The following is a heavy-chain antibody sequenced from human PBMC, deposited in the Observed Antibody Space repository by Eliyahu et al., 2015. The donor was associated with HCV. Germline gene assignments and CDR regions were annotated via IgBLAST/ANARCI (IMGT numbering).Heavy chain of an antibody. CDR2: IIPIFGTA. V-gene: IGHV1-69*01. Sequence: SWVRQAPGQGLEWMGGIIPIFGTANYAQKFQGRVTITADESTSTAYMELSSLRSEDTAVYYCARFGAYYYGSGSYYGVSGFDYWGRGTLVTVSS. CDR3: ARFGAYYYGSGSYYGVSGFDY. J-gene: IGHJ4*02. D-gene: IGHD3-10*01.